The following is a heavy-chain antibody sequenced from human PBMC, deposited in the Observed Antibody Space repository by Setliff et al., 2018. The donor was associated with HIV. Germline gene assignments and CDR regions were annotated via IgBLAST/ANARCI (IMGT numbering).Heavy chain of an antibody. CDR3: AKGSGYYSTDAFDI. D-gene: IGHD3-22*01. J-gene: IGHJ3*02. CDR2: INGDGSST. CDR1: GFTFSDHY. V-gene: IGHV3-74*01. Sequence: PGGSLRLSCAASGFTFSDHYMSWIRQAPGKGLVWVSRINGDGSSTTYADSVKGRFTISRDNAKNTLYLQMNSLRAEDTAVYYCAKGSGYYSTDAFDIWGQGTMVTVSS.